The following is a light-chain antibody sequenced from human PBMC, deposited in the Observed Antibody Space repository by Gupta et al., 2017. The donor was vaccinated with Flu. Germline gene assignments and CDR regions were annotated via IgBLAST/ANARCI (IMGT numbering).Light chain of an antibody. J-gene: IGKJ1*01. Sequence: DIPIAQSPDSLAQSPGETATINCKASQSCLYSSNNKNYLAWYQQKPGQPPKLLIYWASTRESGVPDRFSGSGSGTDFTLTISSLQAEDVAVYYCQQYYSTPVTFGQGTKVEIK. V-gene: IGKV4-1*01. CDR1: QSCLYSSNNKNY. CDR3: QQYYSTPVT. CDR2: WAS.